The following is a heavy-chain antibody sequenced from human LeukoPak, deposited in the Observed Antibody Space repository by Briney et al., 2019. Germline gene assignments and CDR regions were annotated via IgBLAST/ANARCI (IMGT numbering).Heavy chain of an antibody. CDR3: ARVRGSQSFDY. J-gene: IGHJ4*02. D-gene: IGHD1-26*01. Sequence: GGSLRLSCAASRFTFTSYWMTWVRQAPGKGQEWVANIKQDGSEKYYVDSVKGRFTISRDNAKNSLYLQMDSLRVEDTAVYYCARVRGSQSFDYWGQGTLVTVSS. V-gene: IGHV3-7*01. CDR2: IKQDGSEK. CDR1: RFTFTSYW.